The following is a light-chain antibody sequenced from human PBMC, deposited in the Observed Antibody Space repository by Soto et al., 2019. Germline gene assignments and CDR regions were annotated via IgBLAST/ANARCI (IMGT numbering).Light chain of an antibody. CDR2: DAS. J-gene: IGKJ1*01. V-gene: IGKV1-5*01. CDR3: QQYNSYSPWT. Sequence: DIQMPQSPSTLSASIGDRVTITCRASQSISNWLAWLQQKPGKAPKVLIFDASNLGSGVPSRFSGSGSGTEFTLTISSLQPGDFGNYYCQQYNSYSPWTFGQGTKVDIK. CDR1: QSISNW.